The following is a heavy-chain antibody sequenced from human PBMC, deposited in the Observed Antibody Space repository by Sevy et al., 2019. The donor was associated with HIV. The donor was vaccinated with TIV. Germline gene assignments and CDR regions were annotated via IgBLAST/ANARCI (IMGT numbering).Heavy chain of an antibody. V-gene: IGHV3-33*06. D-gene: IGHD5-12*01. Sequence: GGSLRLSCVASGFTLSSHGMHWVRQAPGKGLEWVSLIWYDGSHKFYADSVKGRFTISGDNFKNTLYLQMNSLRAEDTAVYYCAKAGATKDGMDVWGQGTTVTVSS. CDR3: AKAGATKDGMDV. J-gene: IGHJ6*02. CDR1: GFTLSSHG. CDR2: IWYDGSHK.